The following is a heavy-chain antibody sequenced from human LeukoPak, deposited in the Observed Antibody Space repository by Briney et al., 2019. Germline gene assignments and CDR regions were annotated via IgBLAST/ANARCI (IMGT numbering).Heavy chain of an antibody. J-gene: IGHJ1*01. D-gene: IGHD2-21*01. CDR3: ARAAAIVRYFHN. CDR2: IYTTGLT. Sequence: SETLSLTCTVSGGSISSYYWTWLRQPAGKGLEWIGRIYTTGLTNYSPSLRSRVTISIDTSRNQFSLKLTSVTAADTAVYYCARAAAIVRYFHNWGQGTLVTVSS. CDR1: GGSISSYY. V-gene: IGHV4-4*07.